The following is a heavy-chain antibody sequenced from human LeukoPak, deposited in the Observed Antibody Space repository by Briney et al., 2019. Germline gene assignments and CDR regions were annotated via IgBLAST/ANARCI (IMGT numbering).Heavy chain of an antibody. CDR2: FYHSGST. D-gene: IGHD6-13*01. CDR3: AIGQQPGAFDI. J-gene: IGHJ3*02. V-gene: IGHV4-39*07. CDR1: GGSISTPGYY. Sequence: SETLSLTCTVSGGSISTPGYYWGWIRQPPGKGLEWIGSFYHSGSTYYNPSLKSRVTISVDTSKNQFSLKLSSVTAADTAVYYCAIGQQPGAFDIWGQGTMVTVSS.